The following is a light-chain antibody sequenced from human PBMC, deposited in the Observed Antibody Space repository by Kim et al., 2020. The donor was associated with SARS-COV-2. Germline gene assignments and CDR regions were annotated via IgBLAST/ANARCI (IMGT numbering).Light chain of an antibody. V-gene: IGLV2-11*01. CDR3: CSYAGSYGVV. CDR1: SSDVGAYNY. Sequence: GKAVTNSCTGTSSDVGAYNYVSWYQQHPGKAPKLMIYDVSKRPSGVPDRFSGSKSGNTASLTISGLQAEDEADYYCCSYAGSYGVVFGGGTQLTVL. J-gene: IGLJ2*01. CDR2: DVS.